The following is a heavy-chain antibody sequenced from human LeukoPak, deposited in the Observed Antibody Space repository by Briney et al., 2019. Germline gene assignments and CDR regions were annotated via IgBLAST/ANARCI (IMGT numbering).Heavy chain of an antibody. V-gene: IGHV3-7*01. CDR1: GFTFSSCW. D-gene: IGHD2-2*01. Sequence: GGSLRLSCAASGFTFSSCWMSWVRQAPGKGLEWVANIKQDGSEKYYVDSVKGRFTISRDNAKNSLYLQMNSLRAEDTAVYYCARDSYYCSSTSCVWFDPWGQGTLVTVSS. CDR2: IKQDGSEK. CDR3: ARDSYYCSSTSCVWFDP. J-gene: IGHJ5*02.